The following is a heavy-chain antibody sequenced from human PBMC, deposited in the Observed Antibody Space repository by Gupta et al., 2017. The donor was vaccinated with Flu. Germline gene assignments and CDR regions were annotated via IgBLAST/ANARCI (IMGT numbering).Heavy chain of an antibody. Sequence: QVQLVQSAAEVKRPGASVPVSCTGSGDSFIAYYIHWVRQAPGHGLEWMGRINPNTGGTLFSKACQGRVTLTRDRSISTAYLEMTRLTSDDTAVYYWAREPLGSHNWGLNWFDPWGQGTRVSVSS. CDR1: GDSFIAYY. V-gene: IGHV1-2*06. J-gene: IGHJ5*02. CDR2: INPNTGGT. CDR3: AREPLGSHNWGLNWFDP. D-gene: IGHD7-27*01.